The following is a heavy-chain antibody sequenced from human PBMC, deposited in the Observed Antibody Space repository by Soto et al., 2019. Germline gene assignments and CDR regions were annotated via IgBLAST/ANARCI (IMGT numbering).Heavy chain of an antibody. Sequence: QVQLVQSGAEVKRPGSSVKVSCKASGGTFSTYVIGWVRQAPGQGLEWMGGIVILSGTVNYAQNFQDRVTITADEYTTTVYMELNNLRSEDTAVYYCAREYDYGDYFYYYWGQGTLVTVSS. CDR3: AREYDYGDYFYYY. D-gene: IGHD4-17*01. J-gene: IGHJ4*02. V-gene: IGHV1-69*12. CDR2: IVILSGTV. CDR1: GGTFSTYV.